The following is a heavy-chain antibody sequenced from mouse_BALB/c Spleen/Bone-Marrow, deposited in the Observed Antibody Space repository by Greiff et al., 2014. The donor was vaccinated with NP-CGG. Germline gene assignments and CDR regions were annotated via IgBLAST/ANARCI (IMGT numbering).Heavy chain of an antibody. J-gene: IGHJ4*01. Sequence: EVNLVESGPELVKPGASVKVSCKASGYAFTNYNMYWVKQSHGKSLEWIGYFDPYNGGTSYNQKFKGKATLTVDKSSSTAYMHLNSLTSEDSAVYYCARSFAMDYWGQGTSVTVSS. CDR2: FDPYNGGT. CDR1: GYAFTNYN. CDR3: ARSFAMDY. V-gene: IGHV1S135*01.